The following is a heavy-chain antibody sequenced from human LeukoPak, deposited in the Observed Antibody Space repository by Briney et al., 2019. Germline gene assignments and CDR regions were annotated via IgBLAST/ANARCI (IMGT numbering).Heavy chain of an antibody. J-gene: IGHJ4*02. V-gene: IGHV3-53*01. D-gene: IGHD6-13*01. CDR3: ARDDRIAAAGTFDY. CDR2: IYSGGTT. CDR1: GFTVSNSF. Sequence: GGSLRLSCAASGFTVSNSFMSWVRQAPGKGLEWVSVIYSGGTTYYADSVKGRFTISRDNSKNTLYLQMNSLRAEDTALYHCARDDRIAAAGTFDYWGQGTLVTVSS.